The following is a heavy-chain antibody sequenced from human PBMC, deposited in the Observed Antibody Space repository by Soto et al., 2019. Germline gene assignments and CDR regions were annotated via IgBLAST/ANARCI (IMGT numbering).Heavy chain of an antibody. J-gene: IGHJ3*02. D-gene: IGHD1-1*01. V-gene: IGHV4-34*01. CDR1: GGSVSGANYY. CDR2: MSHSGGT. Sequence: QVQLPQWGAGLLKPSETLSLTCAVYGGSVSGANYYWSWIRQPPGKGLEWIGEMSHSGGTHFNPSLKSRVTKSVDTSTNQFSLKMSSVTAADTALYYCARVERGTATTVVDAFDIWGPGTMVTVSS. CDR3: ARVERGTATTVVDAFDI.